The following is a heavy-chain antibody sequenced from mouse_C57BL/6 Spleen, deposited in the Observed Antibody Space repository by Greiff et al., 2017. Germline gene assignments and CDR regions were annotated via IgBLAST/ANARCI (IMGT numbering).Heavy chain of an antibody. Sequence: EVKLVESGGDLVKPGGSLKLSCAASGFTFSSYGMSWVRQTPDKRLEWVAIISSGGSYTYYTDSVKGRFTISRDNAKNTLYLQMNSLKSEDTAMYYGAKHLHYGSSYGRDYWGQGTTLTVSS. CDR2: ISSGGSYT. J-gene: IGHJ2*01. CDR3: AKHLHYGSSYGRDY. D-gene: IGHD1-1*01. V-gene: IGHV5-6*01. CDR1: GFTFSSYG.